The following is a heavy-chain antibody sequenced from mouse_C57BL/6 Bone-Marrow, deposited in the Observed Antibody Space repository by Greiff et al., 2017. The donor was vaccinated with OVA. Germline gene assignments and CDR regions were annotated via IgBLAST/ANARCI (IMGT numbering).Heavy chain of an antibody. J-gene: IGHJ4*01. Sequence: QVQLKQSGAELAKPGASVKLSCKASGYTFTSYWMHWVKQRPGQGLEWIGYINPSSGYTKYNQKFKDKATLTADKSSSTAYMQLSSLTSEDSAVYYCARYGGSYGSSPYYYAMDYWGQGTSVTVSS. CDR2: INPSSGYT. D-gene: IGHD1-1*01. CDR1: GYTFTSYW. V-gene: IGHV1-7*01. CDR3: ARYGGSYGSSPYYYAMDY.